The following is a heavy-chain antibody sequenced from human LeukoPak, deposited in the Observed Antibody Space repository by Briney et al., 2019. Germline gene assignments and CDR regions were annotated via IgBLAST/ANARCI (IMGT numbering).Heavy chain of an antibody. CDR2: ISYDGSNK. CDR3: ARFLDSGWYRHFDY. Sequence: GGSLRLSCVASGFTFSDFDMNWVRQAPGKGLEWVAVISYDGSNKYYADSVKGRFTISRDNSKNTLYLQMNSLRAEDTAVYYCARFLDSGWYRHFDYWGQGTLVTVSS. V-gene: IGHV3-30*03. J-gene: IGHJ4*02. D-gene: IGHD6-19*01. CDR1: GFTFSDFD.